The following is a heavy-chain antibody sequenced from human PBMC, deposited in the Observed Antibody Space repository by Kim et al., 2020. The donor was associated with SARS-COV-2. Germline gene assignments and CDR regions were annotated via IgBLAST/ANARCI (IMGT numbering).Heavy chain of an antibody. CDR2: ISHSEYT. CDR3: ASDLYTGGYRGMDV. V-gene: IGHV4-34*01. Sequence: SETLSLTCAVYVGSFSGNYWNWIRQPPGKGLEWIGEISHSEYTNYNPSLNNRVTISVDTSKNQFSLKLSSVTAADTAVYYCASDLYTGGYRGMDVWGQGTTVTVSS. CDR1: VGSFSGNY. D-gene: IGHD1-1*01. J-gene: IGHJ6*02.